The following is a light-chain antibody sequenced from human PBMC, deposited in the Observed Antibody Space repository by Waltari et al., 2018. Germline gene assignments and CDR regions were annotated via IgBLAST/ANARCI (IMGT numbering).Light chain of an antibody. CDR3: QSYDTSLSVV. V-gene: IGLV1-40*01. CDR2: GSS. J-gene: IGLJ3*02. Sequence: QSVLTQPPSVSGAPGQRVTISCTGSGSNLGAGYAGLWYQQLPRAAPKLLIYGSSTRPLGVPDRFFGSTSGTSASLTITGLQAEDEADYYCQSYDTSLSVVFGGGTKLTVL. CDR1: GSNLGAGYA.